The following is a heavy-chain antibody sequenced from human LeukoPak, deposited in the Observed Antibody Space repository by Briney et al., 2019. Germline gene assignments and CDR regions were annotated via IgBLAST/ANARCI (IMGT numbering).Heavy chain of an antibody. J-gene: IGHJ4*02. Sequence: PSETLSLTCAAYGGSFSGYYWSWIRQPPGKGLEWIGEINHSGSTNYNPSLKSGVSISVDTSKNQFSLKLSSVTAADTAVYYCARVGVSIAAFRSPPSGYYDYWGQGTLVTVSS. CDR1: GGSFSGYY. CDR2: INHSGST. CDR3: ARVGVSIAAFRSPPSGYYDY. D-gene: IGHD6-6*01. V-gene: IGHV4-34*01.